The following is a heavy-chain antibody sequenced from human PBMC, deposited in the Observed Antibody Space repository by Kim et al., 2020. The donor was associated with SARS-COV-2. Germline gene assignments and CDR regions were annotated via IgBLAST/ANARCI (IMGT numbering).Heavy chain of an antibody. D-gene: IGHD2-21*02. Sequence: SETLSLTCAVYGGSFSGYYWSWIRQSPGKGLEWIGEINQSGSTNYSPSLKSRVTLSVDASKNQFSLKLSSVTAADTAVYYCATPYCGADCYSDYYYGMDVWGPGTTVTVSS. CDR3: ATPYCGADCYSDYYYGMDV. V-gene: IGHV4-34*01. J-gene: IGHJ6*02. CDR1: GGSFSGYY. CDR2: INQSGST.